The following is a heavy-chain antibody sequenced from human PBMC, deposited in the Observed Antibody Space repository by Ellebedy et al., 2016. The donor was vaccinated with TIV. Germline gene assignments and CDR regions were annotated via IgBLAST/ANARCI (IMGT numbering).Heavy chain of an antibody. CDR3: ARDHLAGYSSGSEDY. V-gene: IGHV1-18*01. D-gene: IGHD6-19*01. CDR2: ISTYKGNT. Sequence: AASVKVSCKASGYTFTSYGISWMRQAPGQGLEGMGWISTYKGNTNYAQKLQGRVTRTTDTSTYTVYMELRSLRSDDTAVYYCARDHLAGYSSGSEDYWGQGTLVTVSS. J-gene: IGHJ4*02. CDR1: GYTFTSYG.